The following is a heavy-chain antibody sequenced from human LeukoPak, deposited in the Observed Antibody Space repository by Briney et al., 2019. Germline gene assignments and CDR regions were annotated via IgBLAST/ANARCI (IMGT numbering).Heavy chain of an antibody. V-gene: IGHV4-34*01. D-gene: IGHD3-22*01. CDR2: INHSGRT. J-gene: IGHJ3*02. CDR3: ARHDSSGPYNAFDI. CDR1: GGSFSGYY. Sequence: SETLSLTCAVYGGSFSGYYWSWIRQPPGKGLEWIGEINHSGRTNYNPSLKSRVTISVDTSKNQFSLKLSSVTAADTAMYYCARHDSSGPYNAFDIWGQGTMVTVSS.